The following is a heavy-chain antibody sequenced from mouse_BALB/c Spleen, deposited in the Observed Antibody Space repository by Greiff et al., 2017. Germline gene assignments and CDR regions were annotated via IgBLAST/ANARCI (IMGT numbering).Heavy chain of an antibody. CDR2: INPSTGYT. D-gene: IGHD1-1*01. Sequence: QVQLKESGAELAKPGASVKMSCKASGYTFTSYWMHWVKQRPGQGLEWIGYINPSTGYTEYNQKFKDKATLTADKSSSTAYMQLSSLTSEDSAVYYCARWGYYGDYAMDYWGQGTSVTVSS. V-gene: IGHV1-7*01. CDR1: GYTFTSYW. CDR3: ARWGYYGDYAMDY. J-gene: IGHJ4*01.